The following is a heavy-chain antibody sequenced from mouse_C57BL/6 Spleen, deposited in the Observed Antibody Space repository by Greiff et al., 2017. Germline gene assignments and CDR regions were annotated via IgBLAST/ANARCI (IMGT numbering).Heavy chain of an antibody. CDR2: IYPGSGST. Sequence: QVHVKQPGAELVKPGASVKMSCKASGYTFTSYWITWVKQRPGQGLEWIGDIYPGSGSTNYNEKFKSKATLTVDTSSSTAYMQLSSLTSEDSAVYYCARAWGNSLYYFDYWGQGTTLTVSS. CDR3: ARAWGNSLYYFDY. J-gene: IGHJ2*01. CDR1: GYTFTSYW. D-gene: IGHD2-1*01. V-gene: IGHV1-55*01.